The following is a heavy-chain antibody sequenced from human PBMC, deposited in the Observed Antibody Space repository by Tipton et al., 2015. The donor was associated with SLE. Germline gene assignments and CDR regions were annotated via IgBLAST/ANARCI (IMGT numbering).Heavy chain of an antibody. J-gene: IGHJ4*02. Sequence: TLSLTCTVSGGSISSHYWSWIRQPPGKGLEWIGEINHSGSTNYNPSLKSRVTISVDKSKNQFSLKLSSVTAADTAVYYCARDRRGSGSFDYWGQGTLVTVSS. CDR3: ARDRRGSGSFDY. CDR2: INHSGST. D-gene: IGHD3-3*01. V-gene: IGHV4-59*11. CDR1: GGSISSHY.